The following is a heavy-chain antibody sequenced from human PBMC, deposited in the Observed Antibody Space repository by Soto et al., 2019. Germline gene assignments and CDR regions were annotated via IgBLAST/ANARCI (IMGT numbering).Heavy chain of an antibody. J-gene: IGHJ4*02. V-gene: IGHV4-34*01. CDR2: INHSGST. CDR1: GGSFSGYY. CDR3: ARDKITGLFDY. Sequence: SETLSLTCAVYGGSFSGYYWTWIRQPPGTGLEWIGEINHSGSTNYNPSLKSRVTISVDTSKNQFSLKLTSVTAADSALYYCARDKITGLFDYWGQGTLVTVSS. D-gene: IGHD2-8*02.